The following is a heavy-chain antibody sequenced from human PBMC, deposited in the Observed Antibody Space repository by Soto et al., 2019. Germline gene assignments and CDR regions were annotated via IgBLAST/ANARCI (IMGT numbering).Heavy chain of an antibody. Sequence: ASVKVSCKASGGTFSSYAISWVRQAPGQGLEWMGGIIPIFGTANYAQKFQGRVTITADESTSTAYMELSSLRSEDTAVYYCARVMGYCSSTSCHDYYYYGMDVWGQGTTVTVSS. J-gene: IGHJ6*02. CDR3: ARVMGYCSSTSCHDYYYYGMDV. V-gene: IGHV1-69*13. CDR2: IIPIFGTA. CDR1: GGTFSSYA. D-gene: IGHD2-2*01.